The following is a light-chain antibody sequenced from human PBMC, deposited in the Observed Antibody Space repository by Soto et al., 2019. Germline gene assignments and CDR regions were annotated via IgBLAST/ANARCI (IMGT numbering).Light chain of an antibody. V-gene: IGLV2-14*01. Sequence: QSALTQPASVSGSPGQSVTISCTGPRSDIGDSNFISWYQHSPGKAPRLLIYEVNNRPSGVSKRFSGSKSGNTASLTISGLQAEDEADYYCSSYTSSSTLYVFGTGTKVTVL. CDR2: EVN. CDR3: SSYTSSSTLYV. CDR1: RSDIGDSNF. J-gene: IGLJ1*01.